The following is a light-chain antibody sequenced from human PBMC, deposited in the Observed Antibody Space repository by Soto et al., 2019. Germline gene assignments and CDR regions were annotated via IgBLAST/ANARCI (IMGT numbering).Light chain of an antibody. CDR3: QQIPTTPLT. V-gene: IGKV1-39*01. CDR1: QSITIY. CDR2: ATS. Sequence: DIQMTQSPSSLSPSVGDRVTITCRASQSITIYLNRYQQKPGKAPKLQIFATSSLQSGVPSRFSGSGSGKDSPLTISILQPEDLAIYYCQQIPTTPLTFGGGTRVDIK. J-gene: IGKJ4*01.